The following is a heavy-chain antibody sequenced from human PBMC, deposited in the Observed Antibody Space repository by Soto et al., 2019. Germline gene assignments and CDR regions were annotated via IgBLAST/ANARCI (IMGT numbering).Heavy chain of an antibody. CDR1: GYTLTELS. Sequence: QVQLVQSGAGVKKPGASVKVSCKVSGYTLTELSMHWVRQAPGKGLEWMGGFDPEDGETIYAQKFQGRVTMTEDTSTDTAYMELSSLRSEDTAVYYCATDSPKYCSSTSCFKWGWFDPWGQGTLVTVSS. D-gene: IGHD2-2*01. V-gene: IGHV1-24*01. J-gene: IGHJ5*02. CDR2: FDPEDGET. CDR3: ATDSPKYCSSTSCFKWGWFDP.